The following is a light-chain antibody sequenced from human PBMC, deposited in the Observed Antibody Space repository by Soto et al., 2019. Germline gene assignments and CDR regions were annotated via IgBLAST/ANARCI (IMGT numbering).Light chain of an antibody. V-gene: IGKV1-5*01. CDR2: DAT. CDR1: QSISSW. J-gene: IGKJ4*01. Sequence: DIQMTQSPSTLSASVGDRVTITCRASQSISSWLAWYQQKPGKAPQLLIYDATSLESGVPSRFSGRGSGTEFTLTISSLQPDDFATYYCQQYNSYLLTVGGGTKVEIK. CDR3: QQYNSYLLT.